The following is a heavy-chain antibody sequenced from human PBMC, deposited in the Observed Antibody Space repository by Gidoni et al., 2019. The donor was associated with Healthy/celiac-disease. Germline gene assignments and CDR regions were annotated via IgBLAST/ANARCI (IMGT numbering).Heavy chain of an antibody. CDR1: GVTFSSYA. CDR2: NIPIFGTA. Sequence: QVQLVQSGAEVTKPGSSVKVSCKASGVTFSSYAISWVRQAPGQGLEWMGGNIPIFGTANYAQKFQGRVTITADESTSTAYMELSSLRSEDTAVYYCARDDFAKSDAFDIWGQGTMVTVSS. V-gene: IGHV1-69*01. CDR3: ARDDFAKSDAFDI. D-gene: IGHD2-21*02. J-gene: IGHJ3*02.